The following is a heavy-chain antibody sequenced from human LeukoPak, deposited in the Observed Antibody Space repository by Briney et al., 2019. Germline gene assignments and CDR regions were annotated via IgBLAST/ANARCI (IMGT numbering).Heavy chain of an antibody. Sequence: SETLSLTCTVSGGSISSYYWSWIRQPPGKGLEWIGYIYYSGSTNYNPSLKSRVTISVDTSKNQFSLKLSSVTAADTAVYYCAGHEPYFDWLLYGNDAFDIWGQGTMVTVSS. CDR2: IYYSGST. CDR1: GGSISSYY. D-gene: IGHD3-9*01. V-gene: IGHV4-59*08. CDR3: AGHEPYFDWLLYGNDAFDI. J-gene: IGHJ3*02.